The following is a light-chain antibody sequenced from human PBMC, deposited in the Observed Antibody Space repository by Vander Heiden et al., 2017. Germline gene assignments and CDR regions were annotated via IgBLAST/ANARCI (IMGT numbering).Light chain of an antibody. J-gene: IGLJ2*01. CDR3: LLYYGSSVI. CDR1: AGAGTSGDL. V-gene: IGLV7-43*01. CDR2: STT. Sequence: QTVVTQDPSLSVSPGGPVTLACAASAGAGTSGDLQDWFQQKPGQVSRALIYSTTNKHSWTPARFSGSIQGDKAALTLSGVQHEDEADYYCLLYYGSSVIFGGGTRLTVL.